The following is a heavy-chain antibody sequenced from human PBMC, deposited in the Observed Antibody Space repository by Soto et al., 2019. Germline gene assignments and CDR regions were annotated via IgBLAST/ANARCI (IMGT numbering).Heavy chain of an antibody. V-gene: IGHV1-69*06. Sequence: SVKVSCKASGGSLSTNPISWVRQAPGQGLEWMGGTGSGTGPGNHAQKFQGRLTVTADKSTSTVYMELTNLSSEDTAVYYCARRHSGGFFRLFDSWGQGTLVTVSS. CDR3: ARRHSGGFFRLFDS. CDR2: TGSGTGPG. J-gene: IGHJ4*02. D-gene: IGHD2-15*01. CDR1: GGSLSTNP.